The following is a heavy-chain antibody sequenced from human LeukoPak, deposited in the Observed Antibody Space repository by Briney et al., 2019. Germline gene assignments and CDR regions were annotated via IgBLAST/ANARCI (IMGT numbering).Heavy chain of an antibody. CDR3: AKDLKGRYCSSTSCSDADY. CDR1: GFTSSSYG. Sequence: GGSLRLSCAASGFTSSSYGMHWVRQAPGKGLEWVAFIRYDGSNKYYADSVKGRFTISRDNSKNTLYLQMNSLRAEDTAVYYCAKDLKGRYCSSTSCSDADYWGQGTLVTVSS. CDR2: IRYDGSNK. V-gene: IGHV3-30*02. J-gene: IGHJ4*02. D-gene: IGHD2-2*01.